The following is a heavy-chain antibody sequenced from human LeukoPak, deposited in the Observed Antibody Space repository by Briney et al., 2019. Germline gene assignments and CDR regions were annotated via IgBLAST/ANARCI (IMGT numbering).Heavy chain of an antibody. CDR1: GGTFSSYA. Sequence: ASVKVSCKASGGTFSSYAISWVRQAPGQGLEWMGGIIPIFGTANYAQKFQGRVTITADKSTSTAYMELSSLRSDDTAVYYCARGTSGYQLPQLYWFDPWGQGTLVTVSS. V-gene: IGHV1-69*06. CDR2: IIPIFGTA. J-gene: IGHJ5*02. CDR3: ARGTSGYQLPQLYWFDP. D-gene: IGHD2-2*01.